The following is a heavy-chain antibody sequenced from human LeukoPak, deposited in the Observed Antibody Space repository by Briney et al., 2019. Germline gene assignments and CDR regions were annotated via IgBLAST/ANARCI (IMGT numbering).Heavy chain of an antibody. CDR2: ISGSGRT. D-gene: IGHD6-19*01. Sequence: GGSLRLSCAASKFNTDAMSWVRQAPGKGLAWVSLISGSGRTYYADSVKGRFATSRDDYANTLYLQMNSLRVEDTAVYYYAKFEAGSDAFDVWGQGTMVTVSS. CDR1: KFNTDA. V-gene: IGHV3-23*01. J-gene: IGHJ3*01. CDR3: AKFEAGSDAFDV.